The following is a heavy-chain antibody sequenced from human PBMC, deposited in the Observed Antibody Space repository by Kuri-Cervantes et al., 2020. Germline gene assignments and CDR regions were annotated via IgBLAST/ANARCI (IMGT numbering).Heavy chain of an antibody. CDR1: GDSISGYY. J-gene: IGHJ4*01. CDR2: IYYSGST. Sequence: SETLSLTCTVSGDSISGYYWSWIRQPPGKGLEWIGYIYYSGSTNYNPSLKSRVTISVDTSKNQFSLKLSSVTAADTAVYYCATRDVYNYYLAFWGRGTLVTVSS. CDR3: ATRDVYNYYLAF. V-gene: IGHV4-59*01. D-gene: IGHD5-24*01.